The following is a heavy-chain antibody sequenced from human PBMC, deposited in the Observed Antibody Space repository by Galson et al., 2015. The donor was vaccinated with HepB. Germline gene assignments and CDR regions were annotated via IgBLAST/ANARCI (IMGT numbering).Heavy chain of an antibody. J-gene: IGHJ4*02. CDR3: ARDNDQLPDY. Sequence: SLRLSCAASGFTFSSYAMHWVRQAPGKGLEWVAVISYDGSNKYYADSVKGRFTISRDNSKNTLYLQMNSLRAEDTAVYYCARDNDQLPDYWGQGTLVTVSS. D-gene: IGHD2-2*01. CDR1: GFTFSSYA. CDR2: ISYDGSNK. V-gene: IGHV3-30*04.